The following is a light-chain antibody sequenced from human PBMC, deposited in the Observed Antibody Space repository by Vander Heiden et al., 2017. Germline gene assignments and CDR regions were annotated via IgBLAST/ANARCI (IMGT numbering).Light chain of an antibody. J-gene: IGLJ2*01. CDR2: DVS. Sequence: QPAPTQPASVSPSPGHPITISSTGSSSDVGGYNDVSCYQQHPGKAPKLMIYDVSHRPAGVSNRFSGSKASNTAFLTISGLQAEEEADYCYSSDTSSSTLVVFGGGTKLTVL. V-gene: IGLV2-14*01. CDR3: SSDTSSSTLVV. CDR1: SSDVGGYND.